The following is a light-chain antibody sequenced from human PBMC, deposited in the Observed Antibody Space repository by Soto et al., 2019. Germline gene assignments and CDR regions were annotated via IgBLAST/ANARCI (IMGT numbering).Light chain of an antibody. CDR1: SSDVGGYNH. J-gene: IGLJ1*01. V-gene: IGLV2-14*01. CDR2: GVS. Sequence: QSALTQPASVSGSPGQSITISCTGTSSDVGGYNHVSWYQQHPGKAPKLMIYGVSNRPSGVSNRFSGSKSDNTASLTISGLQAADEADYYCSSYTSSSTLYVFGAGTKVTVL. CDR3: SSYTSSSTLYV.